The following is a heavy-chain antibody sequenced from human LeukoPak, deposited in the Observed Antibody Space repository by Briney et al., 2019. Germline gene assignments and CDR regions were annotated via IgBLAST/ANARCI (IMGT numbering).Heavy chain of an antibody. Sequence: ASVKVSCKASGYTFTSYGISWVRQAPGQGLEWMGWISAYNGNTNYAQKLQGRVTMTTDTSTSTAYMELRSLRSDDTAVYYCARALSIGYCSSTSCYRWFDPWGQGTLVTVSS. V-gene: IGHV1-18*01. CDR2: ISAYNGNT. J-gene: IGHJ5*02. CDR3: ARALSIGYCSSTSCYRWFDP. CDR1: GYTFTSYG. D-gene: IGHD2-2*01.